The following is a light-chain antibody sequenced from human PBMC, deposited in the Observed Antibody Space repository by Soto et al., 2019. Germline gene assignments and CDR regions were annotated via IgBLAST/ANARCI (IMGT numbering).Light chain of an antibody. J-gene: IGKJ5*01. CDR2: GAS. Sequence: EIVLTQSPGTLSLSPGERATLSCRASQSVSSNLAWYQQKPGQAPRLLIYGASTRATGIPARFSGSGFGTDFTLTISSLEPEDSAVYYCQQRSNWPPITFGQGTRLE. CDR3: QQRSNWPPIT. V-gene: IGKV3-11*01. CDR1: QSVSSN.